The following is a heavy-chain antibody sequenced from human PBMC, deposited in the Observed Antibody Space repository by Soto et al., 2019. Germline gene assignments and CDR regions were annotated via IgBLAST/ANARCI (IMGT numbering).Heavy chain of an antibody. J-gene: IGHJ4*02. D-gene: IGHD3-10*01. CDR3: ARARDPWESGSYCDY. Sequence: GGSLRLSCAASGFTFSSYGMHWVRQAPGKGLEWVAVIWYDGSNKYYADSVKGRFTISRDNSKNTLYLQMNSLRAEDTAVYYCARARDPWESGSYCDYWGQGTLVTVSS. CDR2: IWYDGSNK. V-gene: IGHV3-33*01. CDR1: GFTFSSYG.